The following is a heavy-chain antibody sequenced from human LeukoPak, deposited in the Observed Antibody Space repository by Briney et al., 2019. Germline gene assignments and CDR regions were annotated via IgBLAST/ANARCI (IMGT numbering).Heavy chain of an antibody. CDR2: IGTAGDT. V-gene: IGHV3-13*01. J-gene: IGHJ4*02. CDR1: GFTFSSYD. D-gene: IGHD3-3*01. CDR3: ARVSYDFWSGYYDY. Sequence: QPGGSLRLSCAASGFTFSSYDMHWVRQATGKGLEWVSAIGTAGDTYYPGSVKGRFTISRENAKNSSYLQMNSLRAGDTAVYYCARVSYDFWSGYYDYWGQGTLVTVSS.